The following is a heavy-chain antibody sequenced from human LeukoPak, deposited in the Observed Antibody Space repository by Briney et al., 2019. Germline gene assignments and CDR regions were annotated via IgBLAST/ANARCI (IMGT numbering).Heavy chain of an antibody. CDR1: GGSISSYY. D-gene: IGHD1-26*01. Sequence: PSETLSLTCTVSGGSISSYYWSWIRQPPGKGLEWIGEINHSGSTNYNPSLKSRVTISVDTSKNQFSLKLSSVTAADTAVYYCARASRGGADIWGQGTMVTVSS. CDR2: INHSGST. J-gene: IGHJ3*02. CDR3: ARASRGGADI. V-gene: IGHV4-34*01.